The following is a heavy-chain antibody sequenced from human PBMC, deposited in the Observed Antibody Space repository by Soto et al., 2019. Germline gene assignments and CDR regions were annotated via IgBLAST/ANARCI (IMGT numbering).Heavy chain of an antibody. CDR1: GGPISSGGYY. V-gene: IGHV4-31*03. J-gene: IGHJ6*02. D-gene: IGHD5-18*01. CDR3: ARDRRYSYGPSKNYYYYYGMDV. CDR2: IYYSGST. Sequence: PSETLSLTCTVSGGPISSGGYYWSWIRQHPGKGLEWIGYIYYSGSTYYNPSLKSRVTISVDTSKNQFSLKLSSVTAADTAVYYCARDRRYSYGPSKNYYYYYGMDVWGQGTTVTVSS.